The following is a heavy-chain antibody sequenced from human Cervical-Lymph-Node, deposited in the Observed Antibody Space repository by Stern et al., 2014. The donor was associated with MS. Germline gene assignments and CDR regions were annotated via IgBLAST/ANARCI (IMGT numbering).Heavy chain of an antibody. CDR1: GFSLSTSGMC. J-gene: IGHJ4*02. CDR3: ARSLDLRYYFDY. CDR2: IDWDDDK. D-gene: IGHD5-12*01. V-gene: IGHV2-70*01. Sequence: ESGPALVKPTQTLTLTCTFSGFSLSTSGMCVSWIRQPPGKALEWLALIDWDDDKYYSTSLKTRLTISKDTSKNQVVLTMTNMDPVDPATYYCARSLDLRYYFDYWGQGTLVTVSS.